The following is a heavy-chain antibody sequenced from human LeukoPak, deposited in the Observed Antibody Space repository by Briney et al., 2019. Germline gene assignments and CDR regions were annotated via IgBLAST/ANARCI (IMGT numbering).Heavy chain of an antibody. Sequence: ASVNVSCKASVCTFSNYDISWVRQAPGQGLEWMGWISTSNGNRKYTQRLQGRVTMTTDTSTTTAYMELRSLRSDDTAVYYCVREIGNYFDYWGQGTLVTVSS. J-gene: IGHJ4*02. CDR2: ISTSNGNR. D-gene: IGHD2/OR15-2a*01. CDR3: VREIGNYFDY. CDR1: VCTFSNYD. V-gene: IGHV1-18*01.